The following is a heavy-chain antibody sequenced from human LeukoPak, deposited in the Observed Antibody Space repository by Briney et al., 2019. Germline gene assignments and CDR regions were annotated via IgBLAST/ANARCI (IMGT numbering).Heavy chain of an antibody. V-gene: IGHV3-23*01. Sequence: GGSLRLSCAASGFTFTTYGMSWVRQAPGKGLEWVSAISGSGGTTYYADSVKGRFTISRDNSKNTLYLQMNSLRAEDTAVYYCARAYDSGWPFDYWGQGTLVTVSS. J-gene: IGHJ4*02. CDR1: GFTFTTYG. CDR2: ISGSGGTT. D-gene: IGHD6-19*01. CDR3: ARAYDSGWPFDY.